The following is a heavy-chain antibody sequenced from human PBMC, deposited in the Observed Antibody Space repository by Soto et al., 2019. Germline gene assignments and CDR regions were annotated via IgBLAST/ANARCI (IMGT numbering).Heavy chain of an antibody. J-gene: IGHJ5*02. Sequence: PSETLSLTCTVSGGSISSGGYYWSWIRQHPGRGLEWIGYIYNSGTTKYNPSLKSRVIISVDTSKNQLSLKLSSVTAADTAVYYCARVSMSTVSWGFDPWGQGTLVTVSS. CDR3: ARVSMSTVSWGFDP. CDR1: GGSISSGGYY. CDR2: IYNSGTT. D-gene: IGHD4-4*01. V-gene: IGHV4-61*08.